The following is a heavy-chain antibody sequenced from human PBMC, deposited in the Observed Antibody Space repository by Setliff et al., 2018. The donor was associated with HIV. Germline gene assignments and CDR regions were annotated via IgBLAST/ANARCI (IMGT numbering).Heavy chain of an antibody. CDR2: ISSSSSTI. CDR3: ARDTAYSFDY. Sequence: HPGGSLRLSCAASGFTFSTYAMGWVRQAPGKGLEWVSSISSSSSTIYYADSVKGRFTISRDNAKNSLYLQMNSLRAEDTAVYYCARDTAYSFDYWGQGTLVTVSS. J-gene: IGHJ4*02. CDR1: GFTFSTYA. D-gene: IGHD5-18*01. V-gene: IGHV3-48*04.